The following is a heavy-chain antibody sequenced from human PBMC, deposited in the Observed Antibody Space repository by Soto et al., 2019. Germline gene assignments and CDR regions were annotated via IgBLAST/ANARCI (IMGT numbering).Heavy chain of an antibody. CDR3: ARGVKYQLLSGWFDP. D-gene: IGHD2-2*01. Sequence: SETLSLTCTVSGGSISSGGYYWSWIRQHPGKGLEWIGYIYYSGSTYYNPSLKSRVTISVDTSKNQFSLKLSSVTAADTAVYYCARGVKYQLLSGWFDPWGQGTLVTVSS. CDR1: GGSISSGGYY. V-gene: IGHV4-31*03. J-gene: IGHJ5*02. CDR2: IYYSGST.